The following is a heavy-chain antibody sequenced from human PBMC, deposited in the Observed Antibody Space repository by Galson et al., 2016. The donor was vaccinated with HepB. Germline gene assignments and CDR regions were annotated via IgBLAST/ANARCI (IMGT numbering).Heavy chain of an antibody. V-gene: IGHV3-33*01. CDR2: IWYDGSNK. J-gene: IGHJ6*02. Sequence: CAASGFTFSSYGMHWVRQAPGKGLEWVAVIWYDGSNKYYADSVKGRFTISRDNSKNTLYLQMNSLRTEDTAVYYCARDGLYCGSTSCYLDVWGQGTTVTVS. D-gene: IGHD2-2*01. CDR1: GFTFSSYG. CDR3: ARDGLYCGSTSCYLDV.